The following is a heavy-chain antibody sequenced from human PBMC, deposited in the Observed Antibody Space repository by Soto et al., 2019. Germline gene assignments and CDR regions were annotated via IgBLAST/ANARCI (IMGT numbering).Heavy chain of an antibody. CDR2: IKSKTGGGTT. V-gene: IGHV3-15*01. CDR3: TTEWYGNLAY. D-gene: IGHD2-15*01. Sequence: GGSLRLSCAASGFTFRNAWMSWVRQAPGKGLEWVGHIKSKTGGGTTDYAAPVKGRFTISRDDSKNTLYLQLNSLKTEDTAVYYCTTEWYGNLAYWGQGALVTVSS. J-gene: IGHJ4*02. CDR1: GFTFRNAW.